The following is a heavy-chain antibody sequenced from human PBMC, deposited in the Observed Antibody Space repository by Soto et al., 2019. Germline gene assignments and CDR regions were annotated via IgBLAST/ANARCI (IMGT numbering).Heavy chain of an antibody. CDR2: FYYSGST. Sequence: KGLEWIGTFYYSGSTHYNPSLESRVTISVDTSKNQFSLKVSSVTAADTAMYYCESFGLYCRGTTWIDS. V-gene: IGHV4-39*01. CDR3: ESFGLYCRGTTWIDS. D-gene: IGHD2-2*01. J-gene: IGHJ5*01.